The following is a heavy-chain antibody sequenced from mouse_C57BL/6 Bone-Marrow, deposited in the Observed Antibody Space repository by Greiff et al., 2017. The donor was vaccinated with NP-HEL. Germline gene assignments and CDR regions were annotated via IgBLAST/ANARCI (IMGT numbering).Heavy chain of an antibody. CDR1: GYTFTSYW. CDR3: ASPHYYGSGYGYWYFDV. Sequence: QVQLQQPGAELVRPGTSVKLSCKASGYTFTSYWLHWVQQRPGQGLEWIGVIDPSDSYTNYNQKFKGKATLPVDTSSSTAYMQLTSLTSEDSAVYYCASPHYYGSGYGYWYFDVWGTGTTVTVSS. J-gene: IGHJ1*03. CDR2: IDPSDSYT. V-gene: IGHV1-59*01. D-gene: IGHD1-1*01.